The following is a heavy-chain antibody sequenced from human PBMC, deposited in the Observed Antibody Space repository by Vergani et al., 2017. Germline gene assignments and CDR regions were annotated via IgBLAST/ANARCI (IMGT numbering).Heavy chain of an antibody. D-gene: IGHD3-10*01. J-gene: IGHJ5*02. V-gene: IGHV3-74*01. CDR1: GFTFSSYW. Sequence: EVQLVESGGGLVQPGGSLRLSCAASGFTFSSYWMHWVRQAPGKGLVWVSRINSDGSSTSYADSVKGRFTISRDNAKNTLYLQMNSLRAEDTAVYYCARAGSDYYYGSGSYYSDWFDPWGQGTLVTVSS. CDR3: ARAGSDYYYGSGSYYSDWFDP. CDR2: INSDGSST.